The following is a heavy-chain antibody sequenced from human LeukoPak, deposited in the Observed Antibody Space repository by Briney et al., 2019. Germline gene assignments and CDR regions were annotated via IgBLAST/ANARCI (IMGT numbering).Heavy chain of an antibody. CDR2: ISSSVTTT. J-gene: IGHJ4*02. CDR3: ARDQGRYHLGTFDY. CDR1: GFTFSSYE. V-gene: IGHV3-48*03. Sequence: PGESLRLSCAASGFTFSSYEMNWVRQAPGKGLEWVSYISSSVTTTYYGDSVKGRFTVSRDNAKNSLYLQMNSLRAEDTAVYYCARDQGRYHLGTFDYWGQGTLLTVSS. D-gene: IGHD1-20*01.